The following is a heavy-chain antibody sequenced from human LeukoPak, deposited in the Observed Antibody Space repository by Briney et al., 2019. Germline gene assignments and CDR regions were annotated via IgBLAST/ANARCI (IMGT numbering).Heavy chain of an antibody. D-gene: IGHD2-8*01. CDR2: IRKKGFGGTT. CDR1: GFTFGDYA. CDR3: TRADCVNGVCYHFDY. Sequence: PPGRSLRLSCTASGFTFGDYAMSWVRQAPGKGLLWVGYIRKKGFGGTTEYAASVKGRFTISRDDSKSIAYLQMNSLKTEDTAVYYCTRADCVNGVCYHFDYWGQGNLVTVSS. J-gene: IGHJ4*02. V-gene: IGHV3-49*04.